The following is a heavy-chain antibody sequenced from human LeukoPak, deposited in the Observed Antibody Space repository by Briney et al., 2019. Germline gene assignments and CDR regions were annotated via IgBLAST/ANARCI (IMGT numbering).Heavy chain of an antibody. D-gene: IGHD2-15*01. CDR3: ARDGGYCSGGSCPGAFDI. J-gene: IGHJ3*02. Sequence: ASVKVSCKASGYSFTAYYIHWVRQAPGQGLEWMGWINPNTGHTNVAQKFQGRVTLTRDTSIRTAYMELSRLRSDDTAVYYCARDGGYCSGGSCPGAFDIWGQGTMVTVSS. V-gene: IGHV1-2*02. CDR1: GYSFTAYY. CDR2: INPNTGHT.